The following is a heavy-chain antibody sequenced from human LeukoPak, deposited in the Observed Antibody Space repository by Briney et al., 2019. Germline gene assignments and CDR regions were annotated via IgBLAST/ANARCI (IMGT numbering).Heavy chain of an antibody. Sequence: SQTLSLTCAVSGDSVSRNSDDWSWIRQSPSRGLEWLGRTYYRSKWYNDYAVSVKSRLPINPDTSKNQFPLQLNSVTPEDTAVYHCARELPGNWCFDRWGRG. CDR1: GDSVSRNSDD. D-gene: IGHD1-1*01. CDR2: TYYRSKWYN. CDR3: ARELPGNWCFDR. J-gene: IGHJ2*01. V-gene: IGHV6-1*01.